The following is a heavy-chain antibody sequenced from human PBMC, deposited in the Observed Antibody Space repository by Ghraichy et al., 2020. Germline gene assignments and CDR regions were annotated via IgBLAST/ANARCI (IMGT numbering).Heavy chain of an antibody. V-gene: IGHV3-23*01. D-gene: IGHD3-10*01. CDR3: AKDRSNQPLYHDYYGSGSYYWRGHIVYYYYGMDV. Sequence: GGSLRLSCAASGFTFSSYAMSWVRQAPGKGLEWVSAISGSGGSTYYADSVKGRFTISRDNSKNTLYLQMNSLRAEDTAVYYCAKDRSNQPLYHDYYGSGSYYWRGHIVYYYYGMDVWGQGTTVTVSS. CDR1: GFTFSSYA. CDR2: ISGSGGST. J-gene: IGHJ6*02.